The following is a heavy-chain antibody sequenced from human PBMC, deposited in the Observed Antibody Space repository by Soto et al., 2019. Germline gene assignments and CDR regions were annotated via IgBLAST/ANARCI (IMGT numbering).Heavy chain of an antibody. CDR2: ISAGGGST. J-gene: IGHJ4*02. Sequence: EVQLLESGGGLVQPGGSLRVSCAASGFTFSSFAMSWVRQALGEGLEWVSAISAGGGSTYYADSVKGRFTISRDNSKNKLQLQMNSRRAEDTAVYSGARRRQYSSSWYYFDYWGQGTLVTVSS. D-gene: IGHD6-13*01. CDR1: GFTFSSFA. CDR3: ARRRQYSSSWYYFDY. V-gene: IGHV3-23*01.